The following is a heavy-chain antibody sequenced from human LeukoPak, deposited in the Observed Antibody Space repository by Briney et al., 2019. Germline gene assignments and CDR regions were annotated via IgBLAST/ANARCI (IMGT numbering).Heavy chain of an antibody. CDR2: ISSSSSYV. Sequence: GGSLRLSCAASGFTFSSYSMNWVRQAPGKGLEWVSSISSSSSYVYYADSVKGRFTISRDNAKNSLYLQMNSLRAEDTAVYYCARDKDTAMVTYLDYWGQGTLVTVSS. CDR1: GFTFSSYS. CDR3: ARDKDTAMVTYLDY. V-gene: IGHV3-21*01. J-gene: IGHJ4*02. D-gene: IGHD5-18*01.